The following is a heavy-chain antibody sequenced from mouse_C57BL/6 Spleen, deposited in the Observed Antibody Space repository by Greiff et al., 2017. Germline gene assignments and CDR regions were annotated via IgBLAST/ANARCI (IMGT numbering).Heavy chain of an antibody. J-gene: IGHJ2*01. Sequence: QVQLQQPGAELVRPGSSVKLSCKASGYTFTSYWMHWVKQRPIQGLEWIGNIDPSDSETHYNQKFKDKATLTVDKSSSTAYMQLSSLTSEDSAVYYCARSGLYDGYYFDYWGQGTTLTVSS. CDR1: GYTFTSYW. CDR3: ARSGLYDGYYFDY. D-gene: IGHD2-3*01. CDR2: IDPSDSET. V-gene: IGHV1-52*01.